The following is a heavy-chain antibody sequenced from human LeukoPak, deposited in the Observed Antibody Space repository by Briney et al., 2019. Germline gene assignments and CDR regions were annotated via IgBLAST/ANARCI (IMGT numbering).Heavy chain of an antibody. V-gene: IGHV1-24*01. Sequence: ASVKVSCKVSGYTLTELSMHWVRQAPGKGLEWMGGFDPEDGETIYAQKFQGRVTMTEDTSTDTAYMELSSLRSEDTAVYYCATAAVILAPFDYWGQGTLVTVSS. CDR2: FDPEDGET. CDR1: GYTLTELS. J-gene: IGHJ4*02. D-gene: IGHD2-21*01. CDR3: ATAAVILAPFDY.